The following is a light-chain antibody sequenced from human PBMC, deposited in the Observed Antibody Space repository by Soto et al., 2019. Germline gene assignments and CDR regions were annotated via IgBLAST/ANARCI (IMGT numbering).Light chain of an antibody. CDR3: NSYTSSNTYI. V-gene: IGLV2-14*01. Sequence: ALTQPASVSGSPGQAITISCSGSSSDVGAHNFVSWYQHHPGKAPKLMIYEVSNRPSGVSNRFSGSKSGNTASLTISGLQAEDEADYYCNSYTSSNTYIFGSGTKVTVL. CDR1: SSDVGAHNF. CDR2: EVS. J-gene: IGLJ1*01.